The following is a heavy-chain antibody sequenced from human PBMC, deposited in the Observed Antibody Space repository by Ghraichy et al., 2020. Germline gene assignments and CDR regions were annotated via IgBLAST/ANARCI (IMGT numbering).Heavy chain of an antibody. D-gene: IGHD3-22*01. CDR3: ASHFNYYDSSGYYYEDDY. CDR2: IYSGGST. Sequence: GGSLRLSCAASGFTVSSNYMSWVRQAPGKGLEWVPVIYSGGSTYYSDSVKGRFTISRDNCKNTLYLQMNSLRAEDTAVYYCASHFNYYDSSGYYYEDDYWGQGTLVTVSS. CDR1: GFTVSSNY. J-gene: IGHJ4*02. V-gene: IGHV3-53*01.